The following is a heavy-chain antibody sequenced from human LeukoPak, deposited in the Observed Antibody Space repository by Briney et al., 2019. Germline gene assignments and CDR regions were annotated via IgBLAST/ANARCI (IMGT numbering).Heavy chain of an antibody. V-gene: IGHV4-59*01. J-gene: IGHJ4*02. CDR2: IYYSGST. CDR1: GGSISSYY. D-gene: IGHD5-18*01. Sequence: SETLSLTCTVSGGSISSYYWSWIRQPPGKGLEWIGYIYYSGSTNYNPSLKSRVTISVDTSKNQFSLKLSSATAADTAVYYCARVGAMVFDGIDYWGQGTLVTVSS. CDR3: ARVGAMVFDGIDY.